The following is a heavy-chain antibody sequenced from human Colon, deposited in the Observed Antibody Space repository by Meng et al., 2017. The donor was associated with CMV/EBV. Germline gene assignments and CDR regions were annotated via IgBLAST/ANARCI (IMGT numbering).Heavy chain of an antibody. CDR1: GYVFDLYG. J-gene: IGHJ4*02. D-gene: IGHD6-6*01. V-gene: IGHV1-18*01. Sequence: QVQLVQSGAEVKKPGASVTVSCKPSGYVFDLYGISWVRQAPGQGLEWMGWISADKRYTSYAQNLQGRVNMTTDASTSTAYMELRGLSSHDTAVYYCARVYEYSSSWGSDYWGQGTLVTVS. CDR2: ISADKRYT. CDR3: ARVYEYSSSWGSDY.